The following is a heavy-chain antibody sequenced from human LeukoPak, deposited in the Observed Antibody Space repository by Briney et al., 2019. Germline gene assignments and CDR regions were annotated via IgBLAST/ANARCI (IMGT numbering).Heavy chain of an antibody. CDR1: GGTFSSYA. Sequence: SVKVSCKASGGTFSSYAISWVRQAPGQGLGWMGRIIPIFGTANYAQKFQGRVTITTDESTSTAYMELSSLRSEDTAVYYCARVGGNTYWYFDLWGRGTLVTVSS. CDR2: IIPIFGTA. D-gene: IGHD4-23*01. V-gene: IGHV1-69*05. CDR3: ARVGGNTYWYFDL. J-gene: IGHJ2*01.